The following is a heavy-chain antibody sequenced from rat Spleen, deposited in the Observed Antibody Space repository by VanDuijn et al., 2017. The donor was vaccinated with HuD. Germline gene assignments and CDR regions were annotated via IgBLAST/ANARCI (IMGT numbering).Heavy chain of an antibody. Sequence: EVQLVESGGGLVQPGRSLKLSCAASGFTFSDYGMAWVRQAPTKGLEWVATISYGDISGHSSTYYRDSVKGRFTVSRDNAKNTLYLQMDSLRSEDTATYYCASPTLDYWGQGVMVTVSS. CDR1: GFTFSDYG. CDR3: ASPTLDY. J-gene: IGHJ2*01. D-gene: IGHD1-4*01. V-gene: IGHV5-29*01. CDR2: ISYGDISGHSST.